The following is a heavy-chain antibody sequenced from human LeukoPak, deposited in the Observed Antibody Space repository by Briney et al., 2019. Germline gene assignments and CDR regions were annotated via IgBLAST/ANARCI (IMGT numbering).Heavy chain of an antibody. D-gene: IGHD3-10*01. V-gene: IGHV3-74*03. CDR2: INHDGSST. Sequence: GGSLRLSCAASGFNLRSYWMNWVRQDPGKGLVWVARINHDGSSTTYADSVKGRFTISRDNDKNTLYLQMNSLRAEDTAVYFCAREVYYGSGRRFDRWGQGTLVTVSS. CDR1: GFNLRSYW. CDR3: AREVYYGSGRRFDR. J-gene: IGHJ4*02.